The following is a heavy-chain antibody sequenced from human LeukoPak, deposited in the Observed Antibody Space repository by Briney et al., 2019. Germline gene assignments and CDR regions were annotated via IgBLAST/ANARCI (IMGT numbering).Heavy chain of an antibody. CDR1: GGTFSSYA. D-gene: IGHD2-2*01. Sequence: SVKVSCKASGGTFSSYAISWVRQAPGQGLEWMGRIIPILGIANYAQKFQGRVTITADKSTSTAYMELSSLRSEDTAVYYCARRVPAARGYYYYYYMDVWGKGTTVTVSS. J-gene: IGHJ6*03. V-gene: IGHV1-69*04. CDR2: IIPILGIA. CDR3: ARRVPAARGYYYYYYMDV.